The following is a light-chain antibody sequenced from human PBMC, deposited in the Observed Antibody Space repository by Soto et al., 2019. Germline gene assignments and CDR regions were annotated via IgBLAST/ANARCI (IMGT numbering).Light chain of an antibody. CDR2: GNS. J-gene: IGLJ1*01. CDR3: QSYDSSLSVSYV. Sequence: QSVLTQPPSVSGAPGQRVTISCTGSSSNIGAGYDVHWYQQLPGTAPKLLIYGNSNRPSGVPDRFSGSKSGTSASLAITGLQVEDEADYYCQSYDSSLSVSYVFGTGTKLTVL. CDR1: SSNIGAGYD. V-gene: IGLV1-40*01.